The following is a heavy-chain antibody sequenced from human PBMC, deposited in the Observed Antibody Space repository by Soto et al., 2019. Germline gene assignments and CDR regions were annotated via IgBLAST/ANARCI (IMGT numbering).Heavy chain of an antibody. Sequence: SETLSLTCTVSGGSISSYYWIWIRQPPGKGLEWIGYIYYSGSTNYNPSLKSRVTISVDTSKNQFSLKRSSVTAADTAVYYCARRYGASFDYWXQGTQVTSPQ. CDR3: ARRYGASFDY. CDR1: GGSISSYY. CDR2: IYYSGST. J-gene: IGHJ4*02. V-gene: IGHV4-59*01. D-gene: IGHD4-17*01.